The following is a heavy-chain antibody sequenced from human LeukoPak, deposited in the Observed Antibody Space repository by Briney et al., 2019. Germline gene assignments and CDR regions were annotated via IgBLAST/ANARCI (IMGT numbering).Heavy chain of an antibody. D-gene: IGHD6-19*01. CDR2: ISYDGSDK. CDR1: GGTFSSYA. CDR3: STPGGSGWHPLDY. Sequence: GSSVKVSCKASGGTFSSYAMHWVRQAPDKGLEWVALISYDGSDKYYADSVKGRFTLSRDNSKNTLYLQMNSLRAEDTAVYYCSTPGGSGWHPLDYWGQGTLVTVSS. J-gene: IGHJ4*02. V-gene: IGHV3-30*03.